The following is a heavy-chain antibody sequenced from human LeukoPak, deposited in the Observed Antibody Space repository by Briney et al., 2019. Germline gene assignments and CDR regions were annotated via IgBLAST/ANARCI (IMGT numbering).Heavy chain of an antibody. Sequence: SVKVSCKASGGTFSSYAISWVRQAPGQGLEWMGGIIPIFGTANYAQKFQGRVTITADKSTSTAYMELSSLRSEDTAVYYCARDLGGIFTMTHWGQGTLVTVSS. CDR2: IIPIFGTA. D-gene: IGHD3-22*01. J-gene: IGHJ1*01. CDR1: GGTFSSYA. CDR3: ARDLGGIFTMTH. V-gene: IGHV1-69*06.